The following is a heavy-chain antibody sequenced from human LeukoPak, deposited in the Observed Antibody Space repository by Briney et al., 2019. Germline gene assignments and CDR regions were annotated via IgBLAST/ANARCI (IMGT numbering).Heavy chain of an antibody. V-gene: IGHV4-59*01. CDR1: DGSISSCY. CDR2: IHYSGST. D-gene: IGHD3-22*01. J-gene: IGHJ4*02. CDR3: ARWGHFDTSGYFVVDY. Sequence: SETLSLTCTISDGSISSCYWNWIRQSPGKGLEWIGHIHYSGSTHYNPSLQSRVSISIDTSKNHFSLNLRSVTAVDTAVYYCARWGHFDTSGYFVVDYWGQGTLVTVSS.